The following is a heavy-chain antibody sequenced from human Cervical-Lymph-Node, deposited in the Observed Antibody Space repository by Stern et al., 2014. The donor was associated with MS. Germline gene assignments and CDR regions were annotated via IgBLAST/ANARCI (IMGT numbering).Heavy chain of an antibody. CDR2: IDWDDDK. V-gene: IGHV2-70*01. Sequence: QVTLRESGPALVKPTQTLPLTCTFSGFSLITSGLRVRWIRQPPGKALACLALIDWDDDKYYSTSLKTRLTISKDHSKNQVVRTMTNMDPGDTATYYCARMIGTVTTAYYYGMDVWGQGTTVTVSS. D-gene: IGHD4-17*01. CDR3: ARMIGTVTTAYYYGMDV. CDR1: GFSLITSGLR. J-gene: IGHJ6*02.